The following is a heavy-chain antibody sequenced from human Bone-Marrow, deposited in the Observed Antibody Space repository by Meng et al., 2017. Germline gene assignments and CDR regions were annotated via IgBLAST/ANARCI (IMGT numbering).Heavy chain of an antibody. Sequence: GESLKISCAASGFTVSINYMSWVRQAPGKGLECVSALYSNGNTYYGDSVKGRFTISRDNSKNTLYLQMNNLRAEDTAVYYCARDPRGVVRGVSADYWGQGTLVTVSS. D-gene: IGHD3-10*01. J-gene: IGHJ4*02. V-gene: IGHV3-53*01. CDR3: ARDPRGVVRGVSADY. CDR1: GFTVSINY. CDR2: LYSNGNT.